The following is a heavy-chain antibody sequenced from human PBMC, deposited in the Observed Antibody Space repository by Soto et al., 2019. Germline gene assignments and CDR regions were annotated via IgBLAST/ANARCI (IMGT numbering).Heavy chain of an antibody. J-gene: IGHJ6*02. V-gene: IGHV4-34*01. Sequence: QVQLQQWGAGLLKPSETLSLTCAVYGGSLSGYYWSWIRQPPGKGLEWIGEINHSGSTNYNPSLKSRVTISVDTSKNQFSLKLSSVTAADTAVYYCARGKEYQLLWFPATPYYYGMDVWGQGTTVTVSS. CDR1: GGSLSGYY. CDR2: INHSGST. D-gene: IGHD2-2*01. CDR3: ARGKEYQLLWFPATPYYYGMDV.